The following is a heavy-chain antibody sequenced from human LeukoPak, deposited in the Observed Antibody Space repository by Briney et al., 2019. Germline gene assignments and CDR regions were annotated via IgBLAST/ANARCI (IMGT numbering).Heavy chain of an antibody. V-gene: IGHV3-30-3*01. J-gene: IGHJ4*02. CDR3: ARDPYHYY. D-gene: IGHD2-2*01. CDR1: GFTFRSYA. Sequence: PGGSLRLSCAASGFTFRSYAMHWVRQAPGKGLEWVAVISYDGSNKYYADSVKGRFTISRDNSKNTLYLQMNSLRAEDTAVYYCARDPYHYYWGQGTLVTVSS. CDR2: ISYDGSNK.